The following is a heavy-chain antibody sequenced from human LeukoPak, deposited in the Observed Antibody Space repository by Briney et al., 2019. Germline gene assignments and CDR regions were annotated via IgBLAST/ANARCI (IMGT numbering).Heavy chain of an antibody. CDR3: ARAGDCGGDCYYYFDY. V-gene: IGHV3-30-3*01. Sequence: GGSLSLSCAASGFTFSSYAMHWVRQAPGKGLEWVAVISYDGSNKYYADSVKGRFTISRDNSKNTLYLQMNSLRAEDTAVYYCARAGDCGGDCYYYFDYWGQGTLVTVSS. D-gene: IGHD2-21*02. CDR2: ISYDGSNK. CDR1: GFTFSSYA. J-gene: IGHJ4*02.